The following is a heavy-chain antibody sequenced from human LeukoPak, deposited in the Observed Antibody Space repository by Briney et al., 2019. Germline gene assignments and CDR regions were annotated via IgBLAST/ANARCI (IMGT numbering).Heavy chain of an antibody. D-gene: IGHD1-14*01. CDR1: GYTFTYYG. J-gene: IGHJ4*02. Sequence: ASVTVSCKASGYTFTYYGISWMRQAPGQGLEWMSWISANNGETRYAQTFQGRVTMTTDTSTTTAYMELRSLRSDDTAVYYCARVPPSAHQVFSSDYWGQGTQVTVSS. CDR2: ISANNGET. CDR3: ARVPPSAHQVFSSDY. V-gene: IGHV1-18*04.